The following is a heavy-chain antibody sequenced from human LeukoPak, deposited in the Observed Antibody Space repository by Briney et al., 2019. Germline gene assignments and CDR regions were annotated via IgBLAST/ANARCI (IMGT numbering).Heavy chain of an antibody. V-gene: IGHV3-74*01. D-gene: IGHD5-18*01. CDR3: ARGPRAYSNGRIEF. CDR2: INSDESST. Sequence: GGSLRLSRAASGFSFSSYWMHWVRQAPGKGLVWVSRINSDESSTSYADSVKGRFTISRDNAKNTLYLQMNSLRAEDTAVYYCARGPRAYSNGRIEFWGQGTLVIVST. J-gene: IGHJ4*02. CDR1: GFSFSSYW.